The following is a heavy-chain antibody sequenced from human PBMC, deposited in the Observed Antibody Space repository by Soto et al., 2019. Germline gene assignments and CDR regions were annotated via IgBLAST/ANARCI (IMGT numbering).Heavy chain of an antibody. CDR3: GRDRSLRYFDWPAGMDV. CDR2: IYYSGST. D-gene: IGHD3-9*01. V-gene: IGHV4-59*01. CDR1: GGSISSYY. Sequence: SETLSLTCTVSGGSISSYYWSWIRQPPGKGLEWIGYIYYSGSTNYNPSLKSRVTISVDTSKNQFSLKLSSVTAADTAVYYCGRDRSLRYFDWPAGMDVWGQGTTVTVSS. J-gene: IGHJ6*02.